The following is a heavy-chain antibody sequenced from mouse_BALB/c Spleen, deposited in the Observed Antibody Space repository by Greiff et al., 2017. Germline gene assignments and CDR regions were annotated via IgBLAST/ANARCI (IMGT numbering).Heavy chain of an antibody. D-gene: IGHD2-14*01. CDR2: INPGSGGT. CDR3: ARWYDADGHYLDY. CDR1: GYAFTNYL. J-gene: IGHJ2*01. Sequence: QVQLQQSGAELVRPGTSVKVSCKASGYAFTNYLIEWVKQRPGQGLEWIGVINPGSGGTNYNEKFKGKATLTADKSSSTAYMQLSSLTSDDSAVYFCARWYDADGHYLDYWGQGTTLTVSS. V-gene: IGHV1-54*03.